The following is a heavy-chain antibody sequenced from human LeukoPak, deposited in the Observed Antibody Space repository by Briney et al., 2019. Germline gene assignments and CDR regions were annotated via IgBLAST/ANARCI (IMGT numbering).Heavy chain of an antibody. J-gene: IGHJ5*02. CDR1: GYSISSGYY. CDR3: ARTLYGDYPTNWFDP. V-gene: IGHV4-38-2*02. CDR2: IYHSGST. Sequence: NSSETLSLTCTVSGYSISSGYYWGWIRQPPGKGLEWIGSIYHSGSTYYNPSLKSRVTISVDTSKNQFSLKLSSVTAADTAVYYCARTLYGDYPTNWFDPWGQGTLVTVSS. D-gene: IGHD4-17*01.